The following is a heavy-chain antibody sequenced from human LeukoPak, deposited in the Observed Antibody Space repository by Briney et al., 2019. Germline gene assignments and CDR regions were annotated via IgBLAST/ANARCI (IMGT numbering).Heavy chain of an antibody. Sequence: SESLSLTCTVSGGSISSSSYYWGWIRQPPGKGLEWIGSIYYSGSTYYNPSLKSRVTISVDTSKNQFSLKLSSVTAADTAVYYCARRQIGGSYYWDWGQGTLVTVCS. V-gene: IGHV4-39*01. CDR2: IYYSGST. J-gene: IGHJ4*02. CDR3: ARRQIGGSYYWD. CDR1: GGSISSSSYY. D-gene: IGHD1-26*01.